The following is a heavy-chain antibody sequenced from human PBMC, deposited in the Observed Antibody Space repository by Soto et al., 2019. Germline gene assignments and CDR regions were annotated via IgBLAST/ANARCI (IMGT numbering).Heavy chain of an antibody. CDR2: IVPVFGRP. CDR1: GGSFSNFG. V-gene: IGHV1-69*13. D-gene: IGHD5-12*01. J-gene: IGHJ4*02. CDR3: AREGSGYNF. Sequence: VASVKVSCNASGGSFSNFGISWVRPAPGQGLEWMGGIVPVFGRPNYAQRFRGRLTITADESTSTGYMELISLRSDDTAVYYCAREGSGYNFWGQGTQVTVSS.